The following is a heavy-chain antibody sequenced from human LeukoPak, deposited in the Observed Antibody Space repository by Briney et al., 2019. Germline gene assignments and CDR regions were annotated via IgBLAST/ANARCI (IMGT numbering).Heavy chain of an antibody. Sequence: SETLSLTCTVSGGSISNNYWTWIRQPPGKGLEYIGYIYYTGGTNYNPSLKSRVTISVDTSKNQFSLKLSSVTAADTAVYYCARGPGKYCSGGSCYSAVKVRYYFDYWGQGTLVTVSS. CDR3: ARGPGKYCSGGSCYSAVKVRYYFDY. CDR1: GGSISNNY. D-gene: IGHD2-15*01. J-gene: IGHJ4*02. CDR2: IYYTGGT. V-gene: IGHV4-59*12.